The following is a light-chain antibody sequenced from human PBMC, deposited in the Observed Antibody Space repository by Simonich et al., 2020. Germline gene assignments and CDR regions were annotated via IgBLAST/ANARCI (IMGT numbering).Light chain of an antibody. CDR3: GADHGSGSNFVWV. Sequence: QPVLTQPPSASASLGASVTLTCTLSSGYSNYKVDWYQQRPGKGPRFGMRGGTGGVGGSNGDGIPDRFSVLGSGLNRYLTIKNIQEEDESDYHCGADHGSGSNFVWVFGGGTKLTVL. V-gene: IGLV9-49*01. CDR2: GGTGGVGG. CDR1: SGYSNYK. J-gene: IGLJ3*02.